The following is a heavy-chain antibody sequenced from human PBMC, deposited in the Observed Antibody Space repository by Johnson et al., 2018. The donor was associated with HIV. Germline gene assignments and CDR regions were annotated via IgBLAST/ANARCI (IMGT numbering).Heavy chain of an antibody. J-gene: IGHJ3*02. D-gene: IGHD2-15*01. CDR3: AKGGYCSGGSCYPDAFDI. CDR1: GFTFSNAW. CDR2: IKSKTDGGTT. V-gene: IGHV3-15*01. Sequence: VQLLESGGGLVKPGGSLRLSCAASGFTFSNAWMSWVRQAPVKGLAWVGRIKSKTDGGTTDYAAPVQGRFTISRDDSKNTLYLQMNSLRAEDTAVYYCAKGGYCSGGSCYPDAFDIWGQGTMVTVSS.